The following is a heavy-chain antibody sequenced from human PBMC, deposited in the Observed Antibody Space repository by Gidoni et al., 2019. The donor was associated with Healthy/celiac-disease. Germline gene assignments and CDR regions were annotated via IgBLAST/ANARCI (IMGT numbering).Heavy chain of an antibody. CDR2: IYYSGST. Sequence: QVQLHASGPGLVKPSETLSLPCTVSGGSISSYYWSWIRQPPGKGLEWIGYIYYSGSTNYNPSLKSRVTISVDTSKNQLDLKLSSVTAADTAVYYCARLSIVGVPAAIYFDYWGQGTLVTVSS. D-gene: IGHD2-2*01. V-gene: IGHV4-59*01. CDR3: ARLSIVGVPAAIYFDY. J-gene: IGHJ4*02. CDR1: GGSISSYY.